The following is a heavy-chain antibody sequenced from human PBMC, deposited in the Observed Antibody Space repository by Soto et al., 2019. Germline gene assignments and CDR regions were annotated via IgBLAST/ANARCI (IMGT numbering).Heavy chain of an antibody. CDR2: ISYRGRT. CDR3: ARGGLAIGYYYYYGVDV. CDR1: GASISSGDYY. D-gene: IGHD6-13*01. Sequence: PSETLSLTCTVSGASISSGDYYWSWIRQHPGKGLEWIGYISYRGRTYYSSSLKSRVTISVDTSQNQLSLKLSSVTAADTAVYYCARGGLAIGYYYYYGVDVWGQGTTVTVSS. J-gene: IGHJ6*02. V-gene: IGHV4-31*03.